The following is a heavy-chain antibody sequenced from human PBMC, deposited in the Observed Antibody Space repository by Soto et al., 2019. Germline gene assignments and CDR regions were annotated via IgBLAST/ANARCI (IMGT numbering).Heavy chain of an antibody. D-gene: IGHD2-2*01. CDR2: IWYDGSNK. CDR1: GFTFSSYG. Sequence: PGGSVGLSCAAYGFTFSSYGMQWVRQAPGKGLEWVAVIWYDGSNKYYADSVKGRFTISRDNSKNTLYLQMNSLRAEDTAVYYCARDRDSTRDYDYYGIYVWAQRTTVPVSS. J-gene: IGHJ6*02. CDR3: ARDRDSTRDYDYYGIYV. V-gene: IGHV3-33*01.